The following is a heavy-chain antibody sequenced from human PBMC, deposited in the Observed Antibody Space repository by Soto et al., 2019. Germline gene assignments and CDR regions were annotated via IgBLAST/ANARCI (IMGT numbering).Heavy chain of an antibody. V-gene: IGHV4-30-2*01. CDR1: GGSISSGGYS. CDR3: ARESYGDYDRDWFDP. Sequence: SETLSLTCAVSGGSISSGGYSWSWIRQPPGKGLEWIGYIYHSGSTYYNPSLKSRVTISVDRSKNQFSLKLSSVTAADTAVYYCARESYGDYDRDWFDPWGKGTMVTVSS. J-gene: IGHJ5*02. CDR2: IYHSGST. D-gene: IGHD4-17*01.